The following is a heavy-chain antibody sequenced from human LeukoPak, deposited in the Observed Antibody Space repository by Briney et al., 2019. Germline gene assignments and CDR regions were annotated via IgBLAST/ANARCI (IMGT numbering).Heavy chain of an antibody. CDR1: GYSFTSYW. D-gene: IGHD6-13*01. J-gene: IGHJ5*02. CDR3: ARQYSSSWYRVDVGFDP. CDR2: IYPGDSDT. Sequence: GESLKISCKGSGYSFTSYWIGWVRQMPGKGLEWMGIIYPGDSDTRYSPSFQGQVTISADKSISTAYLQWSSLKASDTAMYYCARQYSSSWYRVDVGFDPWXQGTLVTVSS. V-gene: IGHV5-51*01.